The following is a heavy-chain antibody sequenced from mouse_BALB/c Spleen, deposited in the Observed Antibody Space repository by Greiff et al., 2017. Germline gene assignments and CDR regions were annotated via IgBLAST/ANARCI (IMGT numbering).Heavy chain of an antibody. J-gene: IGHJ3*01. V-gene: IGHV5-6-3*01. CDR1: GFTFSSYG. D-gene: IGHD2-14*01. CDR2: INSNGGST. Sequence: EVKVVESGGGLVQPGGSLKLSCAASGFTFSSYGMSWVRQTPDKRLELVATINSNGGSTYYPDSVKGRFTISRDNAKNTLYLQMSSLKSEDTAMYYCARGGYGALFAYWGQGTLVTVSA. CDR3: ARGGYGALFAY.